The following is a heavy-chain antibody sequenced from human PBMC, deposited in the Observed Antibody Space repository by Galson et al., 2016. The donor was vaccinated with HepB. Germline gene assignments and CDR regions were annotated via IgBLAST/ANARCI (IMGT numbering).Heavy chain of an antibody. Sequence: SLRLSCAASGLSLSTYWMIWVRQAPGKGLEWVANIKQDGSEKYYVDSAKGRFTISRDNAKNSLYLQMTSLRAEDTAVYYCASRSDGVPYHWGQGTLVTVSS. CDR2: IKQDGSEK. CDR1: GLSLSTYW. D-gene: IGHD4-17*01. CDR3: ASRSDGVPYH. J-gene: IGHJ4*02. V-gene: IGHV3-7*03.